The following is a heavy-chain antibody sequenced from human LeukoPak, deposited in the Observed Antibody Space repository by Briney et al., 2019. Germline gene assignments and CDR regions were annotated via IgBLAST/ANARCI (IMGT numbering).Heavy chain of an antibody. V-gene: IGHV3-11*01. CDR2: IPTDGIPV. CDR3: TRAVGLGPGAHFDQ. Sequence: GGSLRLSCAASGFSFSRYYMSWVRQTPGKALEWISDIPTDGIPVHYADSVRGRFTASRDDAKNSLHLQMDSLRVEDPAVYYCTRAVGLGPGAHFDQWGQGELVIVSS. D-gene: IGHD1-26*01. CDR1: GFSFSRYY. J-gene: IGHJ4*02.